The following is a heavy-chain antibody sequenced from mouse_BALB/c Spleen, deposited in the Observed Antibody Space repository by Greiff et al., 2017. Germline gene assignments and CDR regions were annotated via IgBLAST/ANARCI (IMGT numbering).Heavy chain of an antibody. CDR1: GYTFTSYW. D-gene: IGHD2-3*01. J-gene: IGHJ4*01. CDR3: ARYGLLRYAMDY. Sequence: QVHVKQSGAELAKPGASVKMSCKASGYTFTSYWMHWVKQRPGQGLEWIGYINPSTGYTEYNQKFKDKATLTADKSSSTAYMQLSSLTSEDSAVYYCARYGLLRYAMDYWGQGTSVTVSS. V-gene: IGHV1-7*01. CDR2: INPSTGYT.